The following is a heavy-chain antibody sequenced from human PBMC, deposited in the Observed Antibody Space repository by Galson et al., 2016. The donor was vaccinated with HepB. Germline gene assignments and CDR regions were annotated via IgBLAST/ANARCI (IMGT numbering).Heavy chain of an antibody. CDR2: IYSDGSKI. V-gene: IGHV3-33*01. D-gene: IGHD4-17*01. Sequence: SLRLSCAASGFTFSNYGFHWARHTPAKGLEWVAFIYSDGSKIYYGNSVKGRFTISRDNSKHTVYLEMISLRAEDTAVYYCARAHYGVLPLDYWGQGTLVTVSA. J-gene: IGHJ4*02. CDR1: GFTFSNYG. CDR3: ARAHYGVLPLDY.